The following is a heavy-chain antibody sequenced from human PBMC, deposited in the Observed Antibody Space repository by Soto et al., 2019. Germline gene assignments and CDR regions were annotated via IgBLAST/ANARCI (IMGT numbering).Heavy chain of an antibody. CDR1: GGSISSSTYY. CDR3: ARHRGYSGYDRFDY. D-gene: IGHD5-12*01. J-gene: IGHJ4*02. CDR2: MLYSGST. Sequence: QLQLQESGPGLVKPSETLSLTCTVSGGSISSSTYYWGWIRQPPGKGLEWIGSMLYSGSTHYTPTLKSRVSISIDTSKNQFSLKVSSVTAADTAVYYCARHRGYSGYDRFDYWGQGTLVIVSS. V-gene: IGHV4-39*01.